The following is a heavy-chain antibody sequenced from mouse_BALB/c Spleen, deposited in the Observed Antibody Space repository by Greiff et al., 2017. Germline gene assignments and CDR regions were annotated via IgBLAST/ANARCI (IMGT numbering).Heavy chain of an antibody. J-gene: IGHJ4*01. V-gene: IGHV2-2*02. CDR2: IWSGGST. Sequence: VQLQQSGPGLVQPSQSLSITCTVSGFSLTSYGVHWVRQSPGKGLEWLGVIWSGGSTDYNAAFISRLSISKDNSKSQVFFKMSSLQANDTAIYYCARILTTTYAMDYWGQGNSVTVSS. D-gene: IGHD2-12*01. CDR3: ARILTTTYAMDY. CDR1: GFSLTSYG.